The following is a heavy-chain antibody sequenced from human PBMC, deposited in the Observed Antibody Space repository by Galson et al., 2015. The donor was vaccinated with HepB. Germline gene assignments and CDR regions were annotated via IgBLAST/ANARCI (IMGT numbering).Heavy chain of an antibody. V-gene: IGHV2-70*11. Sequence: PALVKPTQTLTLTCTFSGFSLNTNGMCVNWIRQPPGKALEWLARIDWDDNKYFSTSLKTRLTISKDTSKNQVVLTMTNMDPVDTATYYCARTEQWLVAFDVWGQGTVVTVSS. D-gene: IGHD6-19*01. CDR2: IDWDDNK. CDR1: GFSLNTNGMC. CDR3: ARTEQWLVAFDV. J-gene: IGHJ3*01.